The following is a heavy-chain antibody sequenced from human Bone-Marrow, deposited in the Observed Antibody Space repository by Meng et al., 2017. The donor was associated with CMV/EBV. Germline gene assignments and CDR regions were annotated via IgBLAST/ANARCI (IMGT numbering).Heavy chain of an antibody. CDR3: ARGPPGKGCKDN. J-gene: IGHJ4*02. D-gene: IGHD1-14*01. V-gene: IGHV1-8*02. CDR2: MSPYSGDT. CDR1: GYVFTSFD. Sequence: ASVKVSCKASGYVFTSFDINWVRQARGQGLEWMGWMSPYSGDTGYAQKFQGRVTMTSDPSISIVYMELGSLTSDDTAVYYCARGPPGKGCKDNWGQGTLVTVSS.